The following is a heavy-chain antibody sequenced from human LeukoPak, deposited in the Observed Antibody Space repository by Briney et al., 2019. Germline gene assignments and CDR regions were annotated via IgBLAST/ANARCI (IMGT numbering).Heavy chain of an antibody. CDR2: LYSDGNT. CDR3: ARGVEPLAANTLAY. Sequence: GGSLRLSCVDSGFTFSSYWMTWVRQAPGKGLEWVSVLYSDGNTKYADSVQGRFTISRDNSKNTLYLEMNSLSPDDTAVYYCARGVEPLAANTLAYWGQGTLVTVSS. V-gene: IGHV3-53*01. J-gene: IGHJ4*02. CDR1: GFTFSSYW. D-gene: IGHD1-14*01.